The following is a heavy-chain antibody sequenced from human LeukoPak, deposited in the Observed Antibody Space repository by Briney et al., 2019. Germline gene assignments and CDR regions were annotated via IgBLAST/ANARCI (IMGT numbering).Heavy chain of an antibody. CDR1: GFTFSSYW. CDR2: IKQDGSEK. D-gene: IGHD3-3*01. J-gene: IGHJ6*03. CDR3: AREDHDFWSGYSVPPPYYYYYYMDV. V-gene: IGHV3-7*01. Sequence: GGSMRLSCAASGFTFSSYWMSWVRQAPGKGLEWVANIKQDGSEKYYVDSVKGRFTISRDNAKNSLYLQMNSLRAEDTAVYYCAREDHDFWSGYSVPPPYYYYYYMDVWGKGTTVTVSS.